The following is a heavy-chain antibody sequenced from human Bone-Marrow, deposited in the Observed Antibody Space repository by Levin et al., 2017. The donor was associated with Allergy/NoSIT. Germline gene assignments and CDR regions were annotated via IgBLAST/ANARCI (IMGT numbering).Heavy chain of an antibody. V-gene: IGHV4-34*01. CDR1: NGSFRDYY. J-gene: IGHJ5*02. D-gene: IGHD3-10*01. CDR2: INRYGDT. CDR3: ARDSLTMLRGIPLDL. Sequence: SQTLSLTCSIYNGSFRDYYWSWIRQFPGRGLEWIGEINRYGDTNYNPSLTSRVTMSVDTSKKEFSLKFNSVTVADTAVYFCARDSLTMLRGIPLDLWGQGIPVTVSS.